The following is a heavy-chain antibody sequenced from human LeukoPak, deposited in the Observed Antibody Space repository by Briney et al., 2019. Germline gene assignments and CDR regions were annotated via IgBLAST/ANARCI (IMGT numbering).Heavy chain of an antibody. CDR1: GFTASSNY. CDR3: ARDGDYYDSSGSPRGAFDI. J-gene: IGHJ3*02. Sequence: GGSLRLSCAASGFTASSNYMSWVRQAPGKGLEGVSVIYSGGSTYYADSVKGRFTISRHNSKNTLYLQMNSLRAEDTAVYYCARDGDYYDSSGSPRGAFDIWGQGTMVTVSS. CDR2: IYSGGST. D-gene: IGHD3-22*01. V-gene: IGHV3-53*04.